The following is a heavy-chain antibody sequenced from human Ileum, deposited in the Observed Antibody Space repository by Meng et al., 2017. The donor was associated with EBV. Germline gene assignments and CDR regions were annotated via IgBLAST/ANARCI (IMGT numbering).Heavy chain of an antibody. Sequence: QAQFGESGCEVKKAGASVKVSCKASGYTFTNYGIAWVRQAPGQGLEWMGWISAYNGNTNYAQTLQGRVTMTTDTSTSTAYMELGSLRSDDTAVYYCARVEVGITSGDYWGQGTLVTVSS. CDR3: ARVEVGITSGDY. D-gene: IGHD1-26*01. CDR2: ISAYNGNT. V-gene: IGHV1-18*01. CDR1: GYTFTNYG. J-gene: IGHJ4*02.